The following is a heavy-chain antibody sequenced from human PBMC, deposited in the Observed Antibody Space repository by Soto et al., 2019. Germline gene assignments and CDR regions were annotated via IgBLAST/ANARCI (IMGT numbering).Heavy chain of an antibody. CDR1: GYTFTSYD. CDR3: AKWGRDCSGGSCYYYYYGMDV. V-gene: IGHV1-8*01. CDR2: MNPNSGNT. D-gene: IGHD2-15*01. Sequence: QVQLVQSGAEVKKPGASVKVSCKASGYTFTSYDINWVRQATGQGLEWRGWMNPNSGNTGYAQKFQGRVTMTRNTSISTAYMELSSLRSEDTSVYYCAKWGRDCSGGSCYYYYYGMDVWGQGTTVTVSS. J-gene: IGHJ6*02.